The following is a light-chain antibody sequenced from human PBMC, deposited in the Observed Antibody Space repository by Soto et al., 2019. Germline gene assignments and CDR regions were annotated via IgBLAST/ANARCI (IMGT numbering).Light chain of an antibody. CDR3: QQYYSTPLT. CDR2: WAS. J-gene: IGKJ4*01. Sequence: DIVMTQSPDSLAVSLGEGATINCRSSQSVFYTSNNKNYLAWYQQRPGQPPKLLLYWASNRESGVPDRFSGIVSGTDFTLTISSRQPEDVAVYFCQQYYSTPLTFGGGTKVEIK. V-gene: IGKV4-1*01. CDR1: QSVFYTSNNKNY.